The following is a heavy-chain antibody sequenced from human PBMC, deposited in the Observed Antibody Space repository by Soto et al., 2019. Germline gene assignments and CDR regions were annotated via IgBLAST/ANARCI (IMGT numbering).Heavy chain of an antibody. Sequence: QVQLVQSGAEVKKPGSSVRVSCKASGGTFSKYKITWVRQAPGQGLEWMGGIIPVCGTANYAQKFQGRVTITADESTSTSYMEVSSLRSDATAVYYCARDCSGGGCFSDHNCYYGMDVWGQGTTVTVSS. J-gene: IGHJ6*02. V-gene: IGHV1-69*12. CDR1: GGTFSKYK. CDR3: ARDCSGGGCFSDHNCYYGMDV. CDR2: IIPVCGTA. D-gene: IGHD2-15*01.